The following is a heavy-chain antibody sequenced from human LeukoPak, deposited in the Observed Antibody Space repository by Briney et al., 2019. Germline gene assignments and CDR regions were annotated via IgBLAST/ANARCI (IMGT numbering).Heavy chain of an antibody. CDR3: ARLGGYSSSSLDY. CDR1: GYSISSGYY. V-gene: IGHV4-38-2*01. CDR2: NYHSGST. Sequence: SSETLSLTCAVSGYSISSGYYWGWIRQPPGKGLEWIGSNYHSGSTYYNPSLKSRVTISVDTSKNQFSLKLSSVTTADTAVYYCARLGGYSSSSLDYWGQGTLVTVSS. J-gene: IGHJ4*02. D-gene: IGHD6-6*01.